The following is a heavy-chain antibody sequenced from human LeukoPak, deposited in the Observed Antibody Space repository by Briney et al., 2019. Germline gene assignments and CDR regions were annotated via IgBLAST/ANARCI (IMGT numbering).Heavy chain of an antibody. CDR1: GFTFSSYS. V-gene: IGHV3-21*01. Sequence: PGGSLRLSCAASGFTFSSYSMNWVRQAPGKGLEWVSSISSSSSYIYYADSVKGRFTISRDNAKNSLYLQMNSLRAEDTAVYYCARDFSSSIGEWLLSLYYFDYWGQGTLVTVSS. D-gene: IGHD3-3*01. CDR3: ARDFSSSIGEWLLSLYYFDY. CDR2: ISSSSSYI. J-gene: IGHJ4*02.